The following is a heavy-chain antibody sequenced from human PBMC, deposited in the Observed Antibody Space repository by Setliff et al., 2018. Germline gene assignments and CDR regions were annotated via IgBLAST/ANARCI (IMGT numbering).Heavy chain of an antibody. CDR2: MHSDDRSI. J-gene: IGHJ4*02. CDR1: GFIFSGYW. V-gene: IGHV3-74*03. Sequence: LRLSCAASGFIFSGYWMHWVRQAPGKGLMWASRMHSDDRSITYADSVKGRFTISRDDAKNMLYLQMNSLRAEDTAVYYCVREGGNYFPLDYWGLGTLVTVSS. D-gene: IGHD1-26*01. CDR3: VREGGNYFPLDY.